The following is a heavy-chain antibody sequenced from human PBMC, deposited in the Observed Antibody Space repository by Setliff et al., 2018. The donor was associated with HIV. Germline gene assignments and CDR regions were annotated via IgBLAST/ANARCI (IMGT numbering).Heavy chain of an antibody. CDR1: GGAISSNKW. J-gene: IGHJ4*02. Sequence: SETLSLTCTVSGGAISSNKWWSWVRQSPGKGLEWIGEISHSGTANYNASLKSRVTMSIDKSTDQFSLKMKSVTATDTAVYYCAKRGSISTSVSVRAFDSWGQGTLVTVSS. V-gene: IGHV4-4*02. CDR3: AKRGSISTSVSVRAFDS. CDR2: ISHSGTA. D-gene: IGHD3-16*01.